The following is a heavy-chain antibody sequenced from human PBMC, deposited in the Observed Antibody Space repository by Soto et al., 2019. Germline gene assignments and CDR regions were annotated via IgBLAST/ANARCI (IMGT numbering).Heavy chain of an antibody. Sequence: GASVKVSCKASGGTFSSYAISWVRQAPGQGLEWMGGIIPIFGTANYAQKFQGRVTITADESTSTAYMELSSLRSEDTAVYYCARDFSAYYYYYGMDVWGQGTTVTVSS. CDR3: ARDFSAYYYYYGMDV. CDR1: GGTFSSYA. V-gene: IGHV1-69*13. CDR2: IIPIFGTA. D-gene: IGHD3-3*01. J-gene: IGHJ6*02.